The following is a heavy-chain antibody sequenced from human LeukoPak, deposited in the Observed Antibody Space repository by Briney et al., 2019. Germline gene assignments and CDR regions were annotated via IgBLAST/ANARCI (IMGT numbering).Heavy chain of an antibody. J-gene: IGHJ4*02. Sequence: GGSLRLSCAASGFPFSSLDMGRVRQAPGKGLEWVSGISASGSNTFYAGSVKSRFTISRDNSKNTLYLQMSSLRAEDTAIYYCAKDSVRSGGWFYFDNWGQGTLASVSS. CDR1: GFPFSSLD. D-gene: IGHD6-19*01. CDR3: AKDSVRSGGWFYFDN. V-gene: IGHV3-23*01. CDR2: ISASGSNT.